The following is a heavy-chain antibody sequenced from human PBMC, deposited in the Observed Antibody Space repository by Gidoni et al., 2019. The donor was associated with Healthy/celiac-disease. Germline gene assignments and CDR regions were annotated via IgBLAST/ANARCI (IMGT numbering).Heavy chain of an antibody. V-gene: IGHV3-48*03. CDR2: ISSSGSTI. CDR3: ARARVLGYCSGGSCYAHRLYYYYGMDV. Sequence: EVQLVESGGGLVQPGGSLRLSCSASGFTFSSYELNWVRQAPGKGLEWVSYISSSGSTIYYADSVKGRFTISRDNAKNSLYLQMNSLRAEDTAVYYCARARVLGYCSGGSCYAHRLYYYYGMDVWGQGTTVTVSS. J-gene: IGHJ6*02. CDR1: GFTFSSYE. D-gene: IGHD2-15*01.